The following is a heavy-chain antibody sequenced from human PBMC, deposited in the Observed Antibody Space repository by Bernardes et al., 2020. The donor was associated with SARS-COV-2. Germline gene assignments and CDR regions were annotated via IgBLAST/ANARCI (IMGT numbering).Heavy chain of an antibody. D-gene: IGHD3-3*01. V-gene: IGHV3-11*01. Sequence: GGSLRLSCAASGFTFSDYYMSWIRQAPGKGLEWVSYISSSGSTIYYADSVKGRFTISRDNAKNSLYLQMNSLRAEDTAVYYCARESRSGYYHGAFMDYWGQGTLVNVSS. CDR1: GFTFSDYY. CDR3: ARESRSGYYHGAFMDY. CDR2: ISSSGSTI. J-gene: IGHJ4*02.